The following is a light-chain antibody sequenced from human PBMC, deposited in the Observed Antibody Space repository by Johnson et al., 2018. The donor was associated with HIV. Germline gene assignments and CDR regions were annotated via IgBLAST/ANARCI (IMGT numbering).Light chain of an antibody. Sequence: SVLTQPPSVSAAPGQKVTISCSGSSSNIGSHTVNWYQQLPGTTPKLLIYRSDQRPSGVPDRFSGSKSGTSASLPISGPQAEDEADYYCAAWDDSLNGYVFGTGTKVTVL. CDR3: AAWDDSLNGYV. CDR1: SSNIGSHT. J-gene: IGLJ1*01. V-gene: IGLV1-44*01. CDR2: RSD.